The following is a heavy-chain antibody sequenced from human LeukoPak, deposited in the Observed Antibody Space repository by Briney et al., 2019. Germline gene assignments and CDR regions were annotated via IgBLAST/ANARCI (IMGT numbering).Heavy chain of an antibody. CDR1: GGSISSYY. CDR2: IYYSGST. Sequence: SETLSLTCTVSGGSISSYYWSWIRQPPGKGLEWIGYIYYSGSTNYNPSLKSRVTISVDTSKNQFSLKLSSVTAADTAVYYCARGPGGYFSYDGMDVWGQGTTVTVSS. J-gene: IGHJ6*02. CDR3: ARGPGGYFSYDGMDV. V-gene: IGHV4-59*12. D-gene: IGHD3-22*01.